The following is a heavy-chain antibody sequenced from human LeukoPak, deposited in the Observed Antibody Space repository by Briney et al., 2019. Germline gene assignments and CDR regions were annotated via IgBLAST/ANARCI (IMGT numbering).Heavy chain of an antibody. CDR1: VGSFSGYY. Sequence: SETLSLTCAVYVGSFSGYYWSWIRRPPGKGLEWSGEINHSGCTNYSPSLKRRVTISVDTSKNQFSLKLSSVTAADTAVYYCARDRNYYGSGSYPRAGYFQHWGQGTLVTVSS. V-gene: IGHV4-34*01. CDR3: ARDRNYYGSGSYPRAGYFQH. D-gene: IGHD3-10*01. CDR2: INHSGCT. J-gene: IGHJ1*01.